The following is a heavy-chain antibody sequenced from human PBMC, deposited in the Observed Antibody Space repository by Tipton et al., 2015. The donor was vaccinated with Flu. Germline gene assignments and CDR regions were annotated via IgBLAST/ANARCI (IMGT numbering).Heavy chain of an antibody. CDR3: AKEEGYCSSTSCQITYYYYGMDV. Sequence: VQSGGGVVQPGGSLRLSCAASGFTFSSYGMHWVRQAPGKGLEWVAFIRYDGSNKYYADSVKGRFTISRDNSKNTLYLQMNSLRAEDTAVYYCAKEEGYCSSTSCQITYYYYGMDVWDQGP. J-gene: IGHJ6*02. CDR1: GFTFSSYG. V-gene: IGHV3-30*02. CDR2: IRYDGSNK. D-gene: IGHD2-2*01.